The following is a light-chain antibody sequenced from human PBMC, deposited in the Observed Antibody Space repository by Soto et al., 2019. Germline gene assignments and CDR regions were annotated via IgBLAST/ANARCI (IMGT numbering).Light chain of an antibody. V-gene: IGLV2-8*01. CDR2: DVN. CDR3: VSYAGGTYV. J-gene: IGLJ1*01. Sequence: QSALTQPPSASGSPGQSVTTSCTGTSSDVGGYIFVSWYQQHPGKAPKLMIYDVNKRPSGVPDRFSGSKSDNTASLTVSGLQAEDEADYYCVSYAGGTYVFGNGTKVTVL. CDR1: SSDVGGYIF.